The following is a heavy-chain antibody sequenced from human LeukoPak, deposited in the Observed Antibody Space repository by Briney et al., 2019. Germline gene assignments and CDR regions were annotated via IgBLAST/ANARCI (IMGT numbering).Heavy chain of an antibody. D-gene: IGHD2-15*01. CDR1: GFTFSSYA. J-gene: IGHJ2*01. CDR3: AKDLVGSYWYFDL. CDR2: ISGSGGST. V-gene: IGHV3-23*01. Sequence: GGSLRLSCADCGFTFSSYAMSLVRQAPGKGLEWVSAISGSGGSTYYADSVKGRFTISRDNSKNTLYLQMNSLRAEDTAVYYCAKDLVGSYWYFDLWGRGTLVTVSS.